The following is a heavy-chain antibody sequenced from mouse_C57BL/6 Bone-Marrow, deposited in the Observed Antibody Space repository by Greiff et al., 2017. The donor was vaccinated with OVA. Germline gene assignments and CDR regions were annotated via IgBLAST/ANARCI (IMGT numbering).Heavy chain of an antibody. V-gene: IGHV5-17*01. D-gene: IGHD2-5*01. J-gene: IGHJ3*01. CDR3: ARGPYSNGDWFAY. CDR1: GFTFSDYG. CDR2: ISSGSSTI. Sequence: EVHLVESGGGLVKPGGSLKLSCAASGFTFSDYGMHWVRQAPEKGLEWVAYISSGSSTIYYADTVKGRFTISRDNAKNTLFLQMTSLRSEDTAMYYCARGPYSNGDWFAYWGQGTLVTVSA.